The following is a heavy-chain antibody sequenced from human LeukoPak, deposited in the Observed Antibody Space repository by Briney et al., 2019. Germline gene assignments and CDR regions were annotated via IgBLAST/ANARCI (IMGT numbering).Heavy chain of an antibody. Sequence: GGSLRLSCAASGFIVNRKYMTWVRQAPGKGLEGVSVIYSGGATYYGGSVKGRFTISRDTSKNTVYLQMNSLRVGDTAVYYCASSYYYLAGSYVYAFDLWGQGTKVTVSS. V-gene: IGHV3-53*01. CDR2: IYSGGAT. CDR1: GFIVNRKY. D-gene: IGHD3-10*01. CDR3: ASSYYYLAGSYVYAFDL. J-gene: IGHJ3*01.